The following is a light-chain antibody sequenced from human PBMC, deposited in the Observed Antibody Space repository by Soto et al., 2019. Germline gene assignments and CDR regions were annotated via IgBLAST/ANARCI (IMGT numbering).Light chain of an antibody. V-gene: IGLV1-51*01. CDR3: GTWDSSLSAHV. J-gene: IGLJ1*01. CDR1: SSNVGNNF. Sequence: QSVLTQPPSVSAAPGQKVTISCSGSSSNVGNNFVSWYLHPPGKAPKLLIYDNNKRPSGIPDRFSGSKSGTSATLGITGLQTGDEADYYCGTWDSSLSAHVFGTGTKVTVL. CDR2: DNN.